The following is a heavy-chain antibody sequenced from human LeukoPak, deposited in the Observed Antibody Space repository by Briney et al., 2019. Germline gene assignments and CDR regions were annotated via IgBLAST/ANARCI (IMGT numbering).Heavy chain of an antibody. V-gene: IGHV3-7*01. CDR2: IKEDGSED. J-gene: IGHJ4*02. CDR3: ARDADGYED. CDR1: GFTFSRAW. D-gene: IGHD5-18*01. Sequence: GGSLRLSCAASGFTFSRAWMSWLRQAPGKGLEWVANIKEDGSEDYYADSVKGRFAISKDNAKNSLYLQMNSLRAEDTAKYYCARDADGYEDWGQGTLVTVSS.